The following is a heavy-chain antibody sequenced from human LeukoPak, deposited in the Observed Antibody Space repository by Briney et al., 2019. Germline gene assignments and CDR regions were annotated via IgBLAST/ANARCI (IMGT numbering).Heavy chain of an antibody. Sequence: ASAKVSCKTSGYSFTSYGISWVRQAPGQGLEWLGWISGYNGRTDYSQKLQGRVTMTTDTSTSTAYMELRSLTSDDTAMYYCARDIGVSQFDYWGQGTLVTVSS. D-gene: IGHD3-10*01. CDR3: ARDIGVSQFDY. V-gene: IGHV1-18*01. J-gene: IGHJ4*02. CDR2: ISGYNGRT. CDR1: GYSFTSYG.